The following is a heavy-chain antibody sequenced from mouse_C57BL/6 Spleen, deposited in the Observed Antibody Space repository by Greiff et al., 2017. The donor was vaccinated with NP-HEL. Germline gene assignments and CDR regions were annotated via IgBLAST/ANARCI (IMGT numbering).Heavy chain of an antibody. J-gene: IGHJ4*01. V-gene: IGHV1-39*01. CDR2: INPNYGTT. CDR1: GYSFTDYN. CDR3: ARPCYGTKSYAMDY. D-gene: IGHD1-1*01. Sequence: VQLKQSGPELVKPGASVKISCKASGYSFTDYNMNWVKQSHGKSLEWIGVINPNYGTTSYNQKFKGKATLTVDQSSSTAYMQLNSLTSEDSAVYYGARPCYGTKSYAMDYWGQGTSVTVSS.